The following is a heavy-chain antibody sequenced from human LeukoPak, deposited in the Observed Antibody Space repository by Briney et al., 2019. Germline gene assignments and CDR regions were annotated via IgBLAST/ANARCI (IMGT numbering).Heavy chain of an antibody. CDR3: ARGGYYYDSSGNRYFDY. CDR1: GFSFDFSGYA. Sequence: GGSLRLSCAASGFSFDFSGYAMSWVRQAPGKGLEWVANIKQDGSEKYYVDSVKGRFTISRDNAKNSLYLQMNSLRAEDTAVYYCARGGYYYDSSGNRYFDYWGQGTLVTVSS. CDR2: IKQDGSEK. J-gene: IGHJ4*02. D-gene: IGHD3-22*01. V-gene: IGHV3-7*01.